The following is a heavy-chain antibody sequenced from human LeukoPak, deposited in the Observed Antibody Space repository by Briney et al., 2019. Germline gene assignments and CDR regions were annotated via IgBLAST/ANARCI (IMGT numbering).Heavy chain of an antibody. CDR1: GFTFSSYA. CDR2: MSYDGSNK. Sequence: GRSLRLSCAASGFTFSSYAMYWVRQAPGKGLEWVALMSYDGSNKYYADSVKGRFTISRDNSKNTLYLQINSLRAEDTAVCYCAREGREWLSVGIDYWGRGTLVTVSS. V-gene: IGHV3-30-3*01. D-gene: IGHD6-19*01. J-gene: IGHJ4*02. CDR3: AREGREWLSVGIDY.